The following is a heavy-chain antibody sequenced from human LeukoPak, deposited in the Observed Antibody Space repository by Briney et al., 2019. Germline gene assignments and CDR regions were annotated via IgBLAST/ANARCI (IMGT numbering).Heavy chain of an antibody. J-gene: IGHJ4*02. Sequence: ARSLRLSCAASGFTFSSYGMHWLRQAPAKGLEWVAVISYDESNRYYADSVKGRFSIIRDNPMNTLYLQKNSLRAEHTPVYYCPKGRYSYGPPLWEWGQGTLVTVSS. CDR2: ISYDESNR. V-gene: IGHV3-30*18. CDR1: GFTFSSYG. CDR3: PKGRYSYGPPLWE. D-gene: IGHD5-18*01.